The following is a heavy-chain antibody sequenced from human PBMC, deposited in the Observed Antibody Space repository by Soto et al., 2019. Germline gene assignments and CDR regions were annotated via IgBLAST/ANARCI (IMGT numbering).Heavy chain of an antibody. CDR2: IHYTGRT. D-gene: IGHD1-1*01. CDR1: GDSISGSY. Sequence: SDTLSLTCAVPGDSISGSYWSWIRQPPGKGLEWIGFIHYTGRTSYNPSLKSRITVSLDKSKNQFSLSLSSATAADTAVYYCARHVHSSGNEAFDYWGQGTLVTVS. CDR3: ARHVHSSGNEAFDY. V-gene: IGHV4-59*08. J-gene: IGHJ4*02.